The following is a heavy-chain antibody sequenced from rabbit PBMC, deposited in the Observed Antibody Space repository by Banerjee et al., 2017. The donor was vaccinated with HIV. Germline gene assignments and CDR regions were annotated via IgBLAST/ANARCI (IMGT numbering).Heavy chain of an antibody. CDR2: INTSSGNT. D-gene: IGHD7-1*01. V-gene: IGHV1S45*01. Sequence: QEQLVESGGGLVQPEGSLTLTCTASGFSFSSRYYMCWVRQAPGKGLEWIACINTSSGNTVYASWAKGRFTISKTSSTTVTLQMTSLTAADTATYFCARGAGYVGYGSDSWGQGTLVTVS. CDR3: ARGAGYVGYGSDS. J-gene: IGHJ3*01. CDR1: GFSFSSRYY.